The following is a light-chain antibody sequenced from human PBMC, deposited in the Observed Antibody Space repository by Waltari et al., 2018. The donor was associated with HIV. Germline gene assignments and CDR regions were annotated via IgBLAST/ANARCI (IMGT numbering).Light chain of an antibody. J-gene: IGKJ4*01. CDR3: QQLSSYPLT. Sequence: NKFTKTPYSQPAYVEDRITNTCRASQGISSYLAWYQQEPVKVPKLLIYAASTLQSGVPSRFSGSGSGTEFTLTISSLQPEDFATYYCQQLSSYPLTFGGGTKVEIK. CDR1: QGISSY. CDR2: AAS. V-gene: IGKV1-9*01.